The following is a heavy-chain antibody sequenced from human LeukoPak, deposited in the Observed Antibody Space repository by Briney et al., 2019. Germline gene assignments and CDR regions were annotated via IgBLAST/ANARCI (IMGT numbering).Heavy chain of an antibody. CDR1: GFTFSSYA. CDR3: AKARRIQLWLS. Sequence: GGSLRLSCAASGFTFSSYAMSWVRQAPGKGLEWVSGISGSGGSTYYADSVRGRFTISRDNSKNTLYLQMISLRAEDTAVYYCAKARRIQLWLSWGQGTLVTVSS. D-gene: IGHD5-18*01. J-gene: IGHJ5*02. V-gene: IGHV3-23*01. CDR2: ISGSGGST.